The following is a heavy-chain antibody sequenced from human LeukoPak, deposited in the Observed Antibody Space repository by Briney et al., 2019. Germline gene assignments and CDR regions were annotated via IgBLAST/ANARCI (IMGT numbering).Heavy chain of an antibody. V-gene: IGHV4-4*02. CDR3: ARGTGAFSPFGY. CDR2: IHLRGLT. Sequence: SETLSLTCGVSGGSVTSTNWLSSVRQPPGQGLEWIGEIHLRGLTNYNPSLSSRVTMSLDTSKNYVSLNLTSVTAAPTTVYYCARGTGAFSPFGYWGQGALVIVRS. J-gene: IGHJ4*02. CDR1: GGSVTSTNW. D-gene: IGHD1-26*01.